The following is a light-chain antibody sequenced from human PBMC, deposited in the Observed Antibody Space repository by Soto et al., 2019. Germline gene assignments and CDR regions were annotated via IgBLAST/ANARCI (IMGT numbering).Light chain of an antibody. V-gene: IGLV2-14*03. CDR1: SSDVGAYDY. CDR2: DVA. Sequence: QSALTQAASVSGSPGQSITISCTGTSSDVGAYDYVSWYQQHPVKAPRLIIYDVAHRPSGVSHRFSGSKSGNTASLNISGLQAEDEADYYCSSYISTNTLNVFGTGTKLTVL. J-gene: IGLJ1*01. CDR3: SSYISTNTLNV.